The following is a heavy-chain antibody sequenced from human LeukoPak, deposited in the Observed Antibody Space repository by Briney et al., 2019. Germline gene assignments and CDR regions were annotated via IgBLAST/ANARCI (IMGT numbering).Heavy chain of an antibody. Sequence: RGSLRLSCEASGVSPSSYGMHWGRRAPGRGRGWRTVISHDGSNKYYVDSVEGRFTNSRDNSKSTLYLQMNSLRAEDTAVYYCAKEGYYGSGREADGFDIWGQGTMVTVSS. V-gene: IGHV3-30*18. J-gene: IGHJ3*02. CDR3: AKEGYYGSGREADGFDI. CDR1: GVSPSSYG. D-gene: IGHD3-10*01. CDR2: ISHDGSNK.